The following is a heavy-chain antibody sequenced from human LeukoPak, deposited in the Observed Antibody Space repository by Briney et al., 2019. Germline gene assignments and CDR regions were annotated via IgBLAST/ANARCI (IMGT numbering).Heavy chain of an antibody. V-gene: IGHV3-7*01. CDR3: ASDRAYSQFDC. J-gene: IGHJ4*02. D-gene: IGHD2-15*01. CDR1: GFTFSTYW. CDR2: IREDGSDT. Sequence: QPGGSLRLSCAASGFTFSTYWMDWVRQAPGKGLEWVASIREDGSDTNYVGSVRGRFTVSRDNTKNSLYLQMNSLRADDTAVYYCASDRAYSQFDCWGQGTLVTVSS.